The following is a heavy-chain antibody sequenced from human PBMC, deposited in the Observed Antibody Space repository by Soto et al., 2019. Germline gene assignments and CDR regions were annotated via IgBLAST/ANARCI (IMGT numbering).Heavy chain of an antibody. V-gene: IGHV3-21*01. CDR3: ARDYVPDYDFWSGWELVPNWFDP. CDR2: ISSSSSYT. J-gene: IGHJ5*02. D-gene: IGHD3-3*01. Sequence: GGSLRLSCAASGFTFSSYSMNWVRQAPGKGLEWVSSISSSSSYTYYADSVKGRFTISRDNAKNSLYLQMNSLRAEDTAVYYCARDYVPDYDFWSGWELVPNWFDPWGQGTLVTVSS. CDR1: GFTFSSYS.